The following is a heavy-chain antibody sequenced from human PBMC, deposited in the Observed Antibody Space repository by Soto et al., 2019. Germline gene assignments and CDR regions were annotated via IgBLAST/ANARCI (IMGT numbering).Heavy chain of an antibody. D-gene: IGHD3-16*01. J-gene: IGHJ6*04. CDR3: ARGSTYYDYIWGSPWGDV. CDR2: IYYSGST. CDR1: GGSISSGGYY. Sequence: QVQLQESGPGLVKPSQTLSLTCTVSGGSISSGGYYWSWIRQHPGKGLEWIGYIYYSGSTYYNPSLKRRVTISVDTSKNQFSLKLSSVTAADTAVYYCARGSTYYDYIWGSPWGDVWGKGTTVTVSS. V-gene: IGHV4-31*03.